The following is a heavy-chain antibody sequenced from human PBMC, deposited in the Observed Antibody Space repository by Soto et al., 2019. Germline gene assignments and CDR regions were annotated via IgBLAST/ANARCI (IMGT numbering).Heavy chain of an antibody. CDR1: GFTFSSYA. CDR3: AKSVTIVGVVIRGFAP. D-gene: IGHD3-3*01. Sequence: EVQLLESGGGLVQPGGSLRLSCAASGFTFSSYAMSWVRQAPGKGLEWVSAISGSGGSTYYADSVKGRFTISRDNPKNALYLQMNSLKAEDTAVYYCAKSVTIVGVVIRGFAPWGQGTLVTVSS. V-gene: IGHV3-23*01. CDR2: ISGSGGST. J-gene: IGHJ5*02.